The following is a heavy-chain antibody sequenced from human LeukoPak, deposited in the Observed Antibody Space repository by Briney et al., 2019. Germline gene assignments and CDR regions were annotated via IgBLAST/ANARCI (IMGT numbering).Heavy chain of an antibody. J-gene: IGHJ4*02. CDR3: AREGSGVAGHFDD. D-gene: IGHD6-19*01. V-gene: IGHV3-21*01. Sequence: GGSLRLSCAASGFTFSSYRMNWVRRAPGKGLEWVSSISSSSSYIYYADTVKGRFTISRDNAKNSLYLQMNSLRAEDTAVYCCAREGSGVAGHFDDWGQGTLVTVSS. CDR1: GFTFSSYR. CDR2: ISSSSSYI.